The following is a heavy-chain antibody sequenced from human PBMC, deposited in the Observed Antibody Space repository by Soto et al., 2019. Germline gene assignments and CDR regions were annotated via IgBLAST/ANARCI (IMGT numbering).Heavy chain of an antibody. J-gene: IGHJ4*02. CDR3: AREGVDMTTVTPDYFDY. CDR1: GGSISSGGYY. CDR2: IYYSGST. Sequence: SETLSLTCTVSGGSISSGGYYWSWIRQHPGKGQEWIGYIYYSGSTYYNPPLKSRVTISVDTSKNQFSLKLSSVTAADTAVYYCAREGVDMTTVTPDYFDYWGQGTLVTVSS. V-gene: IGHV4-31*03. D-gene: IGHD4-17*01.